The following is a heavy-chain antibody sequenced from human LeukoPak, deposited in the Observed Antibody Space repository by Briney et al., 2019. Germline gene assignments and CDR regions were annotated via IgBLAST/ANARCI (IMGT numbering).Heavy chain of an antibody. CDR3: AAKGNGYTGIYVFAH. Sequence: GGSLRLSCAASGFGVSVNYMSWVRQAPGKGLEWVSVLYASGTTKYADSVKGRFAISRDTSDNTLNLQMNGLGAEDSAVYYCAAKGNGYTGIYVFAHWGQGTLVTVSA. CDR2: LYASGTT. CDR1: GFGVSVNY. D-gene: IGHD1-26*01. J-gene: IGHJ4*02. V-gene: IGHV3-66*01.